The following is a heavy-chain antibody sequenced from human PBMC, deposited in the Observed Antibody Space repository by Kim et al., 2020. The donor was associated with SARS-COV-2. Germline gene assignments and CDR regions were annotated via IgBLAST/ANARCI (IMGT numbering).Heavy chain of an antibody. CDR3: AREHGDYDYFDY. V-gene: IGHV3-21*01. Sequence: ADAVTGRFTISRDNAKNSLYLQMNSLRAEDTAVYYCAREHGDYDYFDYWGQGTLVTVSS. D-gene: IGHD4-17*01. J-gene: IGHJ4*02.